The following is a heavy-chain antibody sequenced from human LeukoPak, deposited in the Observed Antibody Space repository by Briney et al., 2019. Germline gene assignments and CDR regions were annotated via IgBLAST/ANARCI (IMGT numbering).Heavy chain of an antibody. Sequence: GGSLRLSCAASGFTFSSYWMNWVRQAPGKGLVWVSRISSDGSSTSYADSVEGRFTISRDNAKNTLYLQMNNLRAEDTAVYYCARAREYSYGPHYFGYWGQGTLVTVSS. CDR2: ISSDGSST. V-gene: IGHV3-74*01. D-gene: IGHD5-18*01. J-gene: IGHJ4*02. CDR3: ARAREYSYGPHYFGY. CDR1: GFTFSSYW.